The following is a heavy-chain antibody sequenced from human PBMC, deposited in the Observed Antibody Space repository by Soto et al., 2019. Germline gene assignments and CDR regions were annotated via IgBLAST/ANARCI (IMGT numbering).Heavy chain of an antibody. CDR2: MNTNTNTT. CDR1: GYTFTSYG. CDR3: AREVVETSSLWLDP. D-gene: IGHD6-6*01. J-gene: IGHJ5*02. Sequence: ASVKVSCKASGYTFTSYGISWVRQAPGQGLEWIGWMNTNTNTTDSAEVFEGRVSLTWDTSISTAYMQLNSLKIDDTAVYYCAREVVETSSLWLDPWGQGTLVTVSS. V-gene: IGHV1-18*04.